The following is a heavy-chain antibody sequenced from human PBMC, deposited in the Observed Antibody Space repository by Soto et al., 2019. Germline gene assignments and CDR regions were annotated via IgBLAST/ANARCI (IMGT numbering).Heavy chain of an antibody. J-gene: IGHJ3*02. CDR1: GFTFSSYA. CDR3: AKVGGYDSSGYYYDAFDI. D-gene: IGHD3-22*01. Sequence: GGSLRLSCAASGFTFSSYAMSWVRQAPGKGLEWVSAISGSGGSTYYADSVKGRFTISRDNSKNTLYLQMNSLRAEDTAVYYCAKVGGYDSSGYYYDAFDIWGQGTMVTVSS. CDR2: ISGSGGST. V-gene: IGHV3-23*01.